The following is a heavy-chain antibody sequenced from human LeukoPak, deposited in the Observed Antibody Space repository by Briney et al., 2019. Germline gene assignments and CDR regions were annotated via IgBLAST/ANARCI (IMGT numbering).Heavy chain of an antibody. D-gene: IGHD1-26*01. V-gene: IGHV4-59*01. J-gene: IGHJ4*02. CDR3: ARTESPSGSPFDY. CDR1: GGSIGSYY. Sequence: SETLSLTCTVSGGSIGSYYWSWIRQPPGKGLEWIGYIYYSGSTNYNPSLKSRVTISVDTSKNQFSLKLSSVTAADTAVYYCARTESPSGSPFDYWGQGTLVTVSS. CDR2: IYYSGST.